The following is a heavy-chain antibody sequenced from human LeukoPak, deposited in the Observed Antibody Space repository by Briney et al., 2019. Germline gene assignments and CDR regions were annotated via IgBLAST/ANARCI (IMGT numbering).Heavy chain of an antibody. CDR2: IYYSGST. V-gene: IGHV4-39*01. D-gene: IGHD2-2*01. CDR3: ARLLTIVVPAAMFRGPVNWFDP. Sequence: PSETLSLTCTVSGGSISSSSYYWGWLRPPPGKGLEWIGSIYYSGSTYYNPTLKSRVTISVDTSKNQFSLKLSSVTAADTAVYYCARLLTIVVPAAMFRGPVNWFDPWGQGTMVTVSS. J-gene: IGHJ5*02. CDR1: GGSISSSSYY.